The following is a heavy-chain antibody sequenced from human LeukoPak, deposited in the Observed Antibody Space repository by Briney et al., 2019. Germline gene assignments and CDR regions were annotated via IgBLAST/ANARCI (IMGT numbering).Heavy chain of an antibody. V-gene: IGHV4-31*03. Sequence: SETLSLTCTVSGGSISSGGYYWSWIRQHPGKGLEWIGYIYYSGSTYYNPSLKSRVTISVDTSKNQFSLKLSSVTAADTAVYYCARVERTARDFDYWGQGTLVTVSS. J-gene: IGHJ4*02. D-gene: IGHD6-6*01. CDR1: GGSISSGGYY. CDR2: IYYSGST. CDR3: ARVERTARDFDY.